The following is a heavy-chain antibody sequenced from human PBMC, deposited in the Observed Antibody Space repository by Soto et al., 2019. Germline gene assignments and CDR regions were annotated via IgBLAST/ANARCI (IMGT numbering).Heavy chain of an antibody. CDR2: IYYSGST. CDR3: ARSTGFYYDTGNSKFDY. Sequence: PSETLSLTCTVSGGSISSGGYYWSWIRQHPGKGLEWIGYIYYSGSTYYNPSLKSRVTISVDTSKNQFSLKLSSVTAADTAVYYCARSTGFYYDTGNSKFDYWGQGTLVT. CDR1: GGSISSGGYY. D-gene: IGHD3-22*01. J-gene: IGHJ4*02. V-gene: IGHV4-31*03.